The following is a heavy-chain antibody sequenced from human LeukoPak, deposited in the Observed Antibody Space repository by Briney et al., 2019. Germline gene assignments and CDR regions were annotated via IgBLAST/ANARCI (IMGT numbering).Heavy chain of an antibody. Sequence: PGGSLRLSCAAPGFTFSNYWMSWVRQAPGKGLEWVANINQDGSEIYYVDSVKGRFTISRDNAKNSLYLQINSLTPEDTALYYCVKDLRLDLHLDAFHIWGQGTMVTVS. CDR2: INQDGSEI. CDR1: GFTFSNYW. J-gene: IGHJ3*02. D-gene: IGHD1-7*01. CDR3: VKDLRLDLHLDAFHI. V-gene: IGHV3-7*03.